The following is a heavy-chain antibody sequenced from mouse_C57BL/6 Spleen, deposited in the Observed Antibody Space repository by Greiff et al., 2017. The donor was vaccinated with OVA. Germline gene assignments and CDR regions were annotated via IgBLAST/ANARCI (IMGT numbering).Heavy chain of an antibody. Sequence: QVQLQQPGAELVKPGASVKLSCKASGYTFTSYWMQWVKQRPGQGLEWIGEIDPSDSYTNYNQKFKGKATLTVDTSYSTAYMQLSSLTAEDAAVYDGASSHYYGSSYGYFDVWGTGTTVTVSS. CDR1: GYTFTSYW. D-gene: IGHD1-1*01. J-gene: IGHJ1*03. V-gene: IGHV1-50*01. CDR2: IDPSDSYT. CDR3: ASSHYYGSSYGYFDV.